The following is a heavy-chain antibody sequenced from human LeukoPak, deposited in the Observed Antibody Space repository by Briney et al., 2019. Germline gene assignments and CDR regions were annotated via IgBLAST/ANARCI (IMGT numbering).Heavy chain of an antibody. Sequence: ASVKVSCKASGYTFTSCGICWVRLAPGQGLEWMGWISDNNDNTNNAQKLQGRVTMTTDTSTSKAYMELRSLRSADTAVYYCARGGITRLVVVLDYWGQGTLVTVSS. CDR1: GYTFTSCG. J-gene: IGHJ4*02. V-gene: IGHV1-18*01. CDR2: ISDNNDNT. CDR3: ARGGITRLVVVLDY. D-gene: IGHD3-22*01.